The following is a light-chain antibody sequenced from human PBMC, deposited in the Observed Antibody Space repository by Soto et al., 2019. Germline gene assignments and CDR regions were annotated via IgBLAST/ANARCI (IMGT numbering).Light chain of an antibody. V-gene: IGKV3-11*01. J-gene: IGKJ5*01. CDR3: QQRSNWPPVIT. CDR1: QSFSSY. Sequence: EIVLTQSPATLSLSPGERATLSYRASQSFSSYLAWYQQKPGQAPRLLIYDASKRATGIPARFSGRGSGTAFPLTIRSLEPEDFAVYYCQQRSNWPPVITFGQGTRLEIK. CDR2: DAS.